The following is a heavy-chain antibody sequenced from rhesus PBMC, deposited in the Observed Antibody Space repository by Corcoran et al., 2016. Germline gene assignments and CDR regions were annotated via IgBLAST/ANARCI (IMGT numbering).Heavy chain of an antibody. Sequence: QVQLQESGPGLVKPSETLSLTCAVSGGSISSNYWSWLRQAPGKGLEWCGGIYGSGGSTDYNPSLKSRVTISTYTSKNQFSLKLSSVTAADTAVYYCARDPYYNIWTGYYSPHGLDSWGQGVVVTISS. J-gene: IGHJ6*01. V-gene: IGHV4-160*01. CDR3: ARDPYYNIWTGYYSPHGLDS. CDR2: IYGSGGST. CDR1: GGSISSNY. D-gene: IGHD3-3*01.